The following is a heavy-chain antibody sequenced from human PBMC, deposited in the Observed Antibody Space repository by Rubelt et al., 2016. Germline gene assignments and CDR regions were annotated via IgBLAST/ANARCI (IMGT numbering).Heavy chain of an antibody. J-gene: IGHJ4*02. CDR3: AIGRSYYDSSGQIGYFDY. V-gene: IGHV4-59*01. Sequence: QVQLQESGPGLVKPSETLSLTCSVSGGSISTYYWNWIRQSPVKGLEWIGYIYYSGSANYNPSLKGRATISGDTATNQFSLKLSSGTAADTAVYYCAIGRSYYDSSGQIGYFDYWGQGTLVTVSA. CDR1: GGSISTYY. CDR2: IYYSGSA. D-gene: IGHD3-22*01.